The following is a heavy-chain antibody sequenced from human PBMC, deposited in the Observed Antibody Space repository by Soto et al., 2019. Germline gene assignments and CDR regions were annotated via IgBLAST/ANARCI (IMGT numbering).Heavy chain of an antibody. Sequence: ASVKVSCKASGYTFTIYGISWVRQAPGQGLEWMGWISAYNGNTNYAQKLQGRVTMTTDTSTSTAYMELRSLRSDDTAVYYCARELPYYDFWSGYYTGSYYFDYWGQGTLVTVSS. CDR2: ISAYNGNT. CDR3: ARELPYYDFWSGYYTGSYYFDY. V-gene: IGHV1-18*01. D-gene: IGHD3-3*01. J-gene: IGHJ4*02. CDR1: GYTFTIYG.